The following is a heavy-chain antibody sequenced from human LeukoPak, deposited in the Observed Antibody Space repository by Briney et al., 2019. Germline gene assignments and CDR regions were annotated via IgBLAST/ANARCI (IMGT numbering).Heavy chain of an antibody. CDR3: AKTNFAAYYYDNSGPSWFDP. CDR1: GFTFSSYG. CDR2: ISYDGSDK. J-gene: IGHJ5*02. V-gene: IGHV3-30*18. Sequence: PGGSLRLSCAASGFTFSSYGMHWVRQAPGKGLEWVAVISYDGSDKYYADSVKGRFTISRDNSKNTLYLQMNSLRPEDTAVYYCAKTNFAAYYYDNSGPSWFDPWGQGTLVTVSS. D-gene: IGHD3-22*01.